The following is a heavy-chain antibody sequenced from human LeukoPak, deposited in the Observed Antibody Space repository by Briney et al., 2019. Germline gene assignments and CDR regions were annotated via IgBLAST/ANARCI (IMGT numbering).Heavy chain of an antibody. CDR3: ARTLRFLEWFDY. J-gene: IGHJ4*02. CDR1: GGSISSGGYY. CDR2: IYYSGST. V-gene: IGHV4-31*03. D-gene: IGHD3-3*01. Sequence: PSETLSRTCTVSGGSISSGGYYWSWIRQHPGKGLEWIGYIYYSGSTYYNPPLKSRVTISVDTSKNQFSLKLSSVTAADTAVYYCARTLRFLEWFDYWGQGTLVTVSS.